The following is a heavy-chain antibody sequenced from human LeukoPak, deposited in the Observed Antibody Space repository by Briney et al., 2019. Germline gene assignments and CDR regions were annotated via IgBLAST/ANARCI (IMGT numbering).Heavy chain of an antibody. V-gene: IGHV4-4*09. CDR2: IYPSGST. CDR1: GGSISTYY. J-gene: IGHJ4*02. Sequence: SETLSLTCTVSGGSISTYYWTWIRQPPGKGLEWIGYIYPSGSTYYNPSLQSRVTISVDRSKNQFSLRLSSVTAADTAVYFCARATNGGYSYIFDYWGQGTLVTVSS. CDR3: ARATNGGYSYIFDY. D-gene: IGHD5-18*01.